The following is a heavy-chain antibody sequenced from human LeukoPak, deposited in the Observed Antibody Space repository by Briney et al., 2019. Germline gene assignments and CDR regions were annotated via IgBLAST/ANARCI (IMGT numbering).Heavy chain of an antibody. V-gene: IGHV4-61*02. CDR3: ARVSKHFDY. CDR2: IYTSGST. J-gene: IGHJ4*02. CDR1: GGSISSASYY. Sequence: SETLSLTCTVSGGSISSASYYWSWIRQPAGKGLEWIGRIYTSGSTNYSPSLRSRVTISVDTSKNQFYLKLSSVTAADTAVYYCARVSKHFDYWGQGTLVTVSS. D-gene: IGHD3-16*02.